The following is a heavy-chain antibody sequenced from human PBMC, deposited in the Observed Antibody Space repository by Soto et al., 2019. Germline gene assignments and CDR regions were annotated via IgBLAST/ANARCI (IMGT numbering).Heavy chain of an antibody. CDR3: ARGLGREYRDNTGYFRLDH. D-gene: IGHD3-22*01. J-gene: IGHJ4*02. Sequence: HPGGSLRLSCTASGFTVSSHYLTWVRQAPGKGLKWVSVLYPDGRAYHADSVKGRFTVSTDNSKNSVHLQMNNLRAEDSAVYYCARGLGREYRDNTGYFRLDHWGQGTLVTVSS. CDR2: LYPDGRA. V-gene: IGHV3-53*01. CDR1: GFTVSSHY.